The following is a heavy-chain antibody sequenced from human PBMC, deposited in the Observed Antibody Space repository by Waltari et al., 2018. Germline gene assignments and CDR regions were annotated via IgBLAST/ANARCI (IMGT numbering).Heavy chain of an antibody. CDR2: ISPIFGTA. V-gene: IGHV1-69*05. Sequence: QVQLVQSGAEVKKPGSSVKVSCKASGGTFSSYAISWVRQAPGQGLEWMGGISPIFGTANYAKKFQGRVTITTDESTSTAYMELSSLRSEDTAVYYCARVIAVAGWPNYYFDYWGQGTLVTVSS. CDR1: GGTFSSYA. J-gene: IGHJ4*02. D-gene: IGHD6-19*01. CDR3: ARVIAVAGWPNYYFDY.